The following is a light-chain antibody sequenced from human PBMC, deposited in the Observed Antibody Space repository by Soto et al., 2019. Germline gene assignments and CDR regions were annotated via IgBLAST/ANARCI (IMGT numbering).Light chain of an antibody. V-gene: IGKV1-39*01. CDR1: QSISSY. CDR3: QQSYSTPPT. Sequence: DIQMTQSPSSLSASVGDRVTITCRASQSISSYLNWYQQKPGEAPKLLIYAASSLQSGVPSRFSGSGSGTDFTLTISSLQPEDFATYYCQQSYSTPPTFGQGTKVEIK. CDR2: AAS. J-gene: IGKJ1*01.